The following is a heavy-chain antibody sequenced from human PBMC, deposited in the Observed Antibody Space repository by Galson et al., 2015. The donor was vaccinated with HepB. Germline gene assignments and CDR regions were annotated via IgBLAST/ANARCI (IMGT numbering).Heavy chain of an antibody. D-gene: IGHD4-17*01. Sequence: LSLTRTVSGGGINSYYWSWIRQPPGKGLEWIAYIYHSGSTNYNPSLKSRVTMSLDMSKKQFSLKMNSVTAADTAEYYCARDSGFGDPFDFWGQGILVTVSS. CDR1: GGGINSYY. J-gene: IGHJ4*02. CDR3: ARDSGFGDPFDF. V-gene: IGHV4-59*01. CDR2: IYHSGST.